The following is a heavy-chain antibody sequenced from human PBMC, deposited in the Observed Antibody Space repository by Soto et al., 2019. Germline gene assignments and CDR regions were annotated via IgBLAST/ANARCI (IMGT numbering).Heavy chain of an antibody. Sequence: GGSLRLSCAASGFTFSSYALHWVRQAPGKGLEWVAVISYDGSNKYYADSVKGRFTISRDNSKNTLYLQMNSLRAEDTAVYYCARGEDGYPFDPWGQGTLVTVSS. J-gene: IGHJ5*02. CDR1: GFTFSSYA. D-gene: IGHD5-12*01. CDR3: ARGEDGYPFDP. V-gene: IGHV3-30-3*01. CDR2: ISYDGSNK.